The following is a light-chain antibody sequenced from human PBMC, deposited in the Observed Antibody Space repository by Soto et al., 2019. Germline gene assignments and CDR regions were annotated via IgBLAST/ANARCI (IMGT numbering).Light chain of an antibody. CDR1: QSVSSN. Sequence: IVLSQAPATLSVSPGERPTLSCWASQSVSSNLAWYQQKPGQAPRLLISGASTRATGVPARFSGSGSGTEFTLTITSLQSEDFAVYCCQQYSVWPLTFGGGTKVDI. CDR2: GAS. J-gene: IGKJ4*01. V-gene: IGKV3D-15*01. CDR3: QQYSVWPLT.